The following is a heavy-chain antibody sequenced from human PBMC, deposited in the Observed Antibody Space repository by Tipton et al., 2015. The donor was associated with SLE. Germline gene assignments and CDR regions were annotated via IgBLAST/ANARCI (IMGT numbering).Heavy chain of an antibody. CDR1: GASISSSNW. Sequence: GLVKPSGTLSLTCAVSGASISSSNWWSWVRQPPGKGLEWIGEIYHSGSTYYNPSLKSRVTISVDTSKNQFSLKLSSVTAADTAVYYCASKPSYYYYYGMDVWGQGTTVTVSS. CDR2: IYHSGST. CDR3: ASKPSYYYYYGMDV. V-gene: IGHV4-4*02. J-gene: IGHJ6*02.